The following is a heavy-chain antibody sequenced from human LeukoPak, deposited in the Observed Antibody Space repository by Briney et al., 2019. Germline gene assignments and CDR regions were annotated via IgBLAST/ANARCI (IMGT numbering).Heavy chain of an antibody. V-gene: IGHV4-59*01. J-gene: IGHJ5*02. CDR1: GDSINNYY. D-gene: IGHD4-17*01. Sequence: SETLSLTCTVSGDSINNYYWSWIRQPPGKGLEWIGYIYYSGTTNYNPSLKSRVSISVDTSKNQFSLKLSSVTAADTAVYYCARSLGVVRVTTIDPWGQGTLVTVSS. CDR3: ARSLGVVRVTTIDP. CDR2: IYYSGTT.